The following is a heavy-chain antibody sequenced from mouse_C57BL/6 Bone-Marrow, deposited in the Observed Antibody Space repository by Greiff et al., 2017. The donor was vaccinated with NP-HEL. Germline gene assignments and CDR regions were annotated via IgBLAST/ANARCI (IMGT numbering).Heavy chain of an antibody. J-gene: IGHJ3*01. V-gene: IGHV1-4*01. CDR2: INPSSGYT. D-gene: IGHD1-1*01. Sequence: VQLQQSGAELARPGASVKMSCKASGYTFTSYTMHWVKQRPGQGLEWIGYINPSSGYTQYNQKFKDKATLTADKSSSTAYMQLSSLTSEDSAVYYCARNGSSSWFAYWGQGTLVTVSA. CDR1: GYTFTSYT. CDR3: ARNGSSSWFAY.